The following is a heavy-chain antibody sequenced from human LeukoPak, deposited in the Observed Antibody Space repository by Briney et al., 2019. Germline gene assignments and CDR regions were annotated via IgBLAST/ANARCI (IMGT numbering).Heavy chain of an antibody. CDR2: IYYSGTT. J-gene: IGHJ5*02. D-gene: IGHD4-17*01. CDR3: ARGPLTMTRGFDP. Sequence: SETLSLTCTVSGGSIDSSSYYWGWVRQPPGKGLEWIGSIYYSGTTYYNPSLKTRVTMSVDTSKNQFSLKLSSVTAADTAVYYCARGPLTMTRGFDPWGQGTLVTVSS. CDR1: GGSIDSSSYY. V-gene: IGHV4-39*07.